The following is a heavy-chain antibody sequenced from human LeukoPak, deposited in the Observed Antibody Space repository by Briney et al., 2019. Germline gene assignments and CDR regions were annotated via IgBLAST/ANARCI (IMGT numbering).Heavy chain of an antibody. CDR3: ARDFLRSIVVVAAKPQDY. J-gene: IGHJ4*02. Sequence: ASVKVSCKASGYTFTGYYMHWVRQAPGQGLEWMGWINPNSGGTNYAQKFQGRVTMTRDTSISTAYMELSRLRSDDTAVYYCARDFLRSIVVVAAKPQDYWGQGTLVTVSS. V-gene: IGHV1-2*02. CDR2: INPNSGGT. D-gene: IGHD2-15*01. CDR1: GYTFTGYY.